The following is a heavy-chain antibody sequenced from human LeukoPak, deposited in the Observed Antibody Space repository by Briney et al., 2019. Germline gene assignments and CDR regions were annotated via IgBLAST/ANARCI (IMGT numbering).Heavy chain of an antibody. V-gene: IGHV1-2*02. D-gene: IGHD2-2*01. CDR1: GYTFTGYY. CDR3: ARDGSGYHDAFDI. J-gene: IGHJ3*02. CDR2: INPNSGGT. Sequence: ASVKVSCKASGYTFTGYYIHWVRQAPGQGLEWMGWINPNSGGTNYAQKFQGRVTMTRDTSISTAYMELSRLRSDDTAVYYCARDGSGYHDAFDIWGQGTMVTVSS.